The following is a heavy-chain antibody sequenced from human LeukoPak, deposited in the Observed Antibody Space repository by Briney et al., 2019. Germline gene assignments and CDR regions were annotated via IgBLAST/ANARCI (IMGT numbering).Heavy chain of an antibody. CDR1: GGSFSGYY. J-gene: IGHJ4*02. V-gene: IGHV4-34*01. D-gene: IGHD6-19*01. CDR2: INHSGST. CDR3: ARGAGYSSGWHAGVFDY. Sequence: PSETLSLTCAVYGGSFSGYYWSWIRQPPGKGLEWIGEINHSGSTNYNPSLKSRVAMSVDTSKNQFSLKLSSVTAADTAVYYCARGAGYSSGWHAGVFDYWGQGTLVTVSS.